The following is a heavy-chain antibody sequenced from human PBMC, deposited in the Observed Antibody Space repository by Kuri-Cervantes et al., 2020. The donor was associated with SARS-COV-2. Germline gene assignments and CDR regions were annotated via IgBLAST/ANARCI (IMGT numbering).Heavy chain of an antibody. D-gene: IGHD6-19*01. CDR1: GGSFSGYY. V-gene: IGHV4-34*01. Sequence: SQTLSLTCAVYGGSFSGYYWSWIRQPPGKGLEWIGEINHSGSTNYNPSLKSRVSISVDTSKNQFSLKLSSVTAADTAVYYCARLHPGIAVAGTVYFDYWGQGTLVTVSS. J-gene: IGHJ4*02. CDR3: ARLHPGIAVAGTVYFDY. CDR2: INHSGST.